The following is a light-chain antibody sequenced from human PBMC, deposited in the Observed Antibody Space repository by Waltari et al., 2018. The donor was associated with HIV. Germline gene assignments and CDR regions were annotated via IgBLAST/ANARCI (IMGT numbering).Light chain of an antibody. CDR2: WTS. Sequence: DIVMTQSPDSLAVSLGERATINCTSRQSVLSSSKNKNFLAWYQQKPGQPPKLLIYWTSTRESGVPDRFSGSGSGTDFTLTISSLQAEDVAVYYCQQYYLTPLTFGGGTKVMIK. J-gene: IGKJ4*01. V-gene: IGKV4-1*01. CDR3: QQYYLTPLT. CDR1: QSVLSSSKNKNF.